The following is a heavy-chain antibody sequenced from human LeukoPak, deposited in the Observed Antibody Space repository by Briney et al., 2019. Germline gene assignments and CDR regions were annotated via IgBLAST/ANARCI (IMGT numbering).Heavy chain of an antibody. D-gene: IGHD4-23*01. CDR2: IYYSGCT. J-gene: IGHJ5*02. CDR3: AREGLDYGGTLNWFDR. V-gene: IGHV4-59*01. Sequence: SETLSLTCTVSGGSISSYYWSWIRQPPGKGLEWIGYIYYSGCTNYNPSLKSRVTISVDTSKNQFSLKLSSVTAADTAVYYCAREGLDYGGTLNWFDRWGQGTLVTVSS. CDR1: GGSISSYY.